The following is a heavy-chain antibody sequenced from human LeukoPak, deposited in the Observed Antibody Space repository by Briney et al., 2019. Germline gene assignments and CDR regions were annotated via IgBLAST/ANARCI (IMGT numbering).Heavy chain of an antibody. CDR2: ISGSGGST. D-gene: IGHD6-6*01. J-gene: IGHJ6*02. CDR3: AKGSASYYYYGMDV. CDR1: GFTFSSYA. Sequence: PGGSLRLSCAASGFTFSSYAMSWVRQAPGKGLEWVSAISGSGGSTYYADSVKSRFTISRDNSKNTLYLQMNSLRAEDTAVYYCAKGSASYYYYGMDVWGQGTTVTVSS. V-gene: IGHV3-23*01.